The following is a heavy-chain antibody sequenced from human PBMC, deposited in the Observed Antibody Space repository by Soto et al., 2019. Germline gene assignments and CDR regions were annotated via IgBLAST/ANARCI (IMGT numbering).Heavy chain of an antibody. D-gene: IGHD2-15*01. V-gene: IGHV1-46*01. CDR2: VNPSGGST. CDR1: GYTFTSYG. J-gene: IGHJ1*01. Sequence: ASVKVSCKASGYTFTSYGITWVRQAPGQGLEWMGVVNPSGGSTNYAQKFQGRITMTRDTSTSTVYMDLSSLTSEDTAVYYCAREENCSDGICYSEYFQRWGQGTLVTVSS. CDR3: AREENCSDGICYSEYFQR.